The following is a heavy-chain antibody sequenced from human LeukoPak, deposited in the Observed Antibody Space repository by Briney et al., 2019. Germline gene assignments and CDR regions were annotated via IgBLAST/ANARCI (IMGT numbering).Heavy chain of an antibody. J-gene: IGHJ4*02. CDR3: ARKLSWYYFDY. D-gene: IGHD6-13*01. Sequence: SETLSLTCTVSGGSISSGSYYWSWIRQPAGKGLEWIGRIYTSGSTNYNPSLKSRVTISVDTSKNQFSLNLSSVTAADTAVYYCARKLSWYYFDYWGQGTLVTVSS. V-gene: IGHV4-61*02. CDR2: IYTSGST. CDR1: GGSISSGSYY.